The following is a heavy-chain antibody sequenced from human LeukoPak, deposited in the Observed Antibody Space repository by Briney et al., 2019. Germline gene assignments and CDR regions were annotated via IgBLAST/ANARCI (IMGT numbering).Heavy chain of an antibody. V-gene: IGHV3-15*01. D-gene: IGHD6-13*01. CDR1: GFTFSNAW. Sequence: GGSVRLSCAASGFTFSNAWMSWVRQAPGKGLEWVGRIKSKTDGGTTDYTAPVKGRFTISRDDSKNTLFLQMNSLQTEDTAVYYCTTDSVAVAGRGDYWGQGTLVTVSP. CDR2: IKSKTDGGTT. CDR3: TTDSVAVAGRGDY. J-gene: IGHJ4*02.